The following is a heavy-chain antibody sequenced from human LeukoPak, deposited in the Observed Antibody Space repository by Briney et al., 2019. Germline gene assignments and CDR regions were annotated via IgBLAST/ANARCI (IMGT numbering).Heavy chain of an antibody. V-gene: IGHV4-39*07. CDR3: ARVDQPQDYSSSSINWFDP. J-gene: IGHJ5*02. CDR1: GGSISSSSYY. D-gene: IGHD6-6*01. CDR2: IYYSGST. Sequence: PSETLSLTCTVSGGSISSSSYYWGWIRQPPGKGLEWIGSIYYSGSTYYNPSLKSRVTISVDTSKNQFSLKLSSVTAADTAVYYCARVDQPQDYSSSSINWFDPWGQGTLVTVSS.